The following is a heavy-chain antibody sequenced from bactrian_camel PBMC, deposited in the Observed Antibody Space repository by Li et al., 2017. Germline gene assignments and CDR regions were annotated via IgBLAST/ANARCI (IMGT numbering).Heavy chain of an antibody. V-gene: IGHV3S55*01. Sequence: HVQLVESGGGSVQAGGSLRLSCAAPGYTYDTYCMGWFRQAPGKEREVIATIDSDGDTAYAESMKGRSTISVDNAKLTLYLQMNSLKPEDTARYSCTRWYGGGCRLTYWGRGTQVTVS. CDR3: TRWYGGGCRLTY. CDR2: IDSDGDT. D-gene: IGHD6*01. CDR1: GYTYDTYC. J-gene: IGHJ4*01.